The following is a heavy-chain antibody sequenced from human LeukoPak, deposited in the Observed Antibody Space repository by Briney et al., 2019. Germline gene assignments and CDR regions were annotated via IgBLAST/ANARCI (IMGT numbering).Heavy chain of an antibody. J-gene: IGHJ4*02. CDR3: VRVRGAVAATPLEFDY. Sequence: GGSLRLSCAASGFTFSRYWMHWVRQAPGKGLVWVSHINPDGSSTRYADSVKGRFTISRDNAKNTLYLQMNSLRAEDTAVYYCVRVRGAVAATPLEFDYWGQGTLVTVSS. CDR2: INPDGSST. CDR1: GFTFSRYW. V-gene: IGHV3-74*01. D-gene: IGHD6-19*01.